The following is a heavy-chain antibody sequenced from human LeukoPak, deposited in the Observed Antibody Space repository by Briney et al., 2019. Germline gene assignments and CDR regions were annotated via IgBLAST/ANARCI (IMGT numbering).Heavy chain of an antibody. V-gene: IGHV3-23*01. J-gene: IGHJ4*02. CDR3: AKVGVMRRSGWFGGDYFDF. D-gene: IGHD6-19*01. CDR1: GITFSNYA. Sequence: GGSLRLSCAVSGITFSNYAMNWVRQAPGKGLGWVSVITGSGGSTYYADSVKGRFTTSRDNSKNTVSLEMNSLRAEDTAVYYCAKVGVMRRSGWFGGDYFDFWGQGTLVTVSS. CDR2: ITGSGGST.